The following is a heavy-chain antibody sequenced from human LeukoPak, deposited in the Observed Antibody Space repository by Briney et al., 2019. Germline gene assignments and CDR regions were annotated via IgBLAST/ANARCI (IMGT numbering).Heavy chain of an antibody. V-gene: IGHV4-39*01. CDR2: MYYSGSS. J-gene: IGHJ5*02. D-gene: IGHD5-12*01. CDR3: ARQYSGYLRNWFDP. Sequence: SSETLSLTCNVSGGSISSSSYYWGWIRQPPGKGLEWIGSMYYSGSSYYNPSLKSRVTISVDTSKNQFSLKLSSVTAADTAVYYCARQYSGYLRNWFDPWGQGTLVTVSS. CDR1: GGSISSSSYY.